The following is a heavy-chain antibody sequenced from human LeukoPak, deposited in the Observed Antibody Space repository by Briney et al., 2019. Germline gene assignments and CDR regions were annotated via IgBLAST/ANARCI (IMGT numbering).Heavy chain of an antibody. J-gene: IGHJ3*02. CDR3: AKDVGTSGDYYVFAFDI. V-gene: IGHV3-23*01. D-gene: IGHD3-22*01. Sequence: PGGSLRLTCAAAGFTFISYAMSGVRQPPGKGRAWVSAIRGSGGSTYYADTLYGRFIISRDNSKNKMYLQTNSLRAEDMAVYYCAKDVGTSGDYYVFAFDIWGQGTMVTVSS. CDR2: IRGSGGST. CDR1: GFTFISYA.